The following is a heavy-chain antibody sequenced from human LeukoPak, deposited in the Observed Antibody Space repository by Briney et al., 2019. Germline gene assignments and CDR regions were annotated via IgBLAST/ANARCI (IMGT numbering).Heavy chain of an antibody. J-gene: IGHJ4*02. CDR2: MHNSGSI. Sequence: PSETLSLTCTVSGGSISSYYWSWIRQPPGKGLEWIGYMHNSGSINYNPSLKSRVTISGDTSKNQFSLKLSSVTAADTAVYYCARSGGGSSYGGFDYWGQGTLVTVSS. CDR3: ARSGGGSSYGGFDY. CDR1: GGSISSYY. V-gene: IGHV4-59*01. D-gene: IGHD5-18*01.